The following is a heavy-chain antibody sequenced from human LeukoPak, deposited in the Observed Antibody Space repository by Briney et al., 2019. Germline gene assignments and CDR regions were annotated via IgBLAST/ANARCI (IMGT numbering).Heavy chain of an antibody. CDR1: GFTFSDYG. CDR2: IRYDGSNK. V-gene: IGHV3-30*02. CDR3: AKDQGSGYSPFDY. Sequence: GGSLRLSCAASGFTFSDYGMYWVRQAPGKGLEWMAFIRYDGSNKYYADSVKGRFTISRDNSKNTLYLQMNSLRAEDTTMYYCAKDQGSGYSPFDYWGQGTLVTVSS. J-gene: IGHJ4*02. D-gene: IGHD3-3*01.